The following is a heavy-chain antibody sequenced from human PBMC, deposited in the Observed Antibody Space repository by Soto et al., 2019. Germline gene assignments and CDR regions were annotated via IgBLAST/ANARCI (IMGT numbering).Heavy chain of an antibody. CDR2: IYHSGST. D-gene: IGHD3-22*01. CDR1: GGSISSSNW. CDR3: ARANSTTGITMIVVVGAFDI. V-gene: IGHV4-4*02. Sequence: SETLSLTCAVSGGSISSSNWWSWVRQPPGKGLEWIGEIYHSGSTNYNPSLKSRVTISVDKSKNQFSLKLSSVTAADTAVYYCARANSTTGITMIVVVGAFDIWGQGTMVTVSS. J-gene: IGHJ3*02.